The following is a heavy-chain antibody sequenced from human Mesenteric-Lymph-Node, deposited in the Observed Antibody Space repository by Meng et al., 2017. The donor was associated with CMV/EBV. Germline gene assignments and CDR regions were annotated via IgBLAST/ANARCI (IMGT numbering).Heavy chain of an antibody. J-gene: IGHJ4*02. CDR1: GYTFTSFD. D-gene: IGHD6-19*01. V-gene: IGHV1-8*02. Sequence: QEQLVQSGAEVKKPGASVKVSCKASGYTFTSFDINWVRQATGQGPEWMGWMKPNSGNPGYAQKFQGRVTLTRETSISTAYMGLSSLRTEDTAVYYCARGPSYSSGFPDCWGQGTLVTVSS. CDR3: ARGPSYSSGFPDC. CDR2: MKPNSGNP.